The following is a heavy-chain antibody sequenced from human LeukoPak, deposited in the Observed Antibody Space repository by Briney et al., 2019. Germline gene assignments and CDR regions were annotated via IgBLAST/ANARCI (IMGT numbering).Heavy chain of an antibody. CDR1: GYSFTSYY. V-gene: IGHV1-46*01. J-gene: IGHJ3*02. CDR2: INPSGGST. CDR3: ARSSAYYNEADI. D-gene: IGHD1-26*01. Sequence: GASVTVSCKTSGYSFTSYYIHWVRQAPGQGLEWMVIINPSGGSTTYAQKFQGRLTMASDTSTSTVYMELSSLRSEDTAMYYCARSSAYYNEADIWGQGTMVTVSS.